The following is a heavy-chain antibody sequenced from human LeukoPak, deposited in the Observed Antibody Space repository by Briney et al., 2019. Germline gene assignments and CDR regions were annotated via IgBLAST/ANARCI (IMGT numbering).Heavy chain of an antibody. D-gene: IGHD1-1*01. CDR1: GYTLTELS. CDR3: ATDRPQRGNDYYYYGMDV. J-gene: IGHJ6*04. Sequence: ASVKVSCTVSGYTLTELSMHWVRQAPGKGLEWMGGFDPEDGETIYAQKFQGRVTMTEDTSTDTAYMELSSLRSEDTAVYYCATDRPQRGNDYYYYGMDVWGKGTTATVSS. V-gene: IGHV1-24*01. CDR2: FDPEDGET.